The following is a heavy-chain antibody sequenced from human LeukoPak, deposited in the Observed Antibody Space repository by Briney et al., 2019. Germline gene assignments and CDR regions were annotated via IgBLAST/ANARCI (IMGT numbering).Heavy chain of an antibody. V-gene: IGHV1-18*01. J-gene: IGHJ4*02. CDR1: GYTFTTYG. D-gene: IGHD3-9*01. CDR3: ARGVRDHDILTGYHPIGYYFDH. CDR2: ISVYSGDT. Sequence: ASVRVSCKASGYTFTTYGISWVRQAPGQGLELMGWISVYSGDTKYAQKLQGRVTMTTDTSTSTVYMELRSLRSDDTAVYYCARGVRDHDILTGYHPIGYYFDHWGQGTLVTVSS.